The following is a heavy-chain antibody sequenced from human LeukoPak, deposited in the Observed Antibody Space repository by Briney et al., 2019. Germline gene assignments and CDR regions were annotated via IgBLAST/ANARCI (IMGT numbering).Heavy chain of an antibody. Sequence: SQTLSLTCTVSGGSISSGSYYWSWIRQPAGKGLERIGRIYTSGSTNYNPSLKSRVTISVDTSKNQFSLKLSSVTAADTAVYYCARGAGPPRDWFDPWGQGTLVTVSS. V-gene: IGHV4-61*02. CDR1: GGSISSGSYY. J-gene: IGHJ5*02. CDR3: ARGAGPPRDWFDP. D-gene: IGHD6-19*01. CDR2: IYTSGST.